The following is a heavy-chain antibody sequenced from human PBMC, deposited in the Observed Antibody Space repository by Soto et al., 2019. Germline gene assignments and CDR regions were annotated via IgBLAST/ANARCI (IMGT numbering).Heavy chain of an antibody. Sequence: QVQLVESGGGVVQPGRSQRLSCAASGFAFSAYGMHWVRQAPGKGLEWVAMIYYDGSNKYYADSVKGRFTISRDNSKNTLYLQMSSLRAEDTALYYCARVGGTVTSDYWGQGTLVTVSS. V-gene: IGHV3-33*01. J-gene: IGHJ4*02. CDR1: GFAFSAYG. D-gene: IGHD4-17*01. CDR3: ARVGGTVTSDY. CDR2: IYYDGSNK.